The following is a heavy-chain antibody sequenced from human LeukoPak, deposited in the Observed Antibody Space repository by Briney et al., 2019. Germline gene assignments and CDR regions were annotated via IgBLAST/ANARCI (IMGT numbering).Heavy chain of an antibody. V-gene: IGHV3-9*01. CDR3: AKGDTGYSSTRLDS. Sequence: GGSLRLSCAASGFTFDDYAMHWVRQVPRKGLEWVSDITWNGGNIAYADSVKGRFTISRDNAKNSLYLQMNSLRVEDTALYYCAKGDTGYSSTRLDSWGQGTLVTVSS. D-gene: IGHD6-13*01. CDR2: ITWNGGNI. CDR1: GFTFDDYA. J-gene: IGHJ4*02.